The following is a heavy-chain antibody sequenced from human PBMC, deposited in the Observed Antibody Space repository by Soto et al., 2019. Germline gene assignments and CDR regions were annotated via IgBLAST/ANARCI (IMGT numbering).Heavy chain of an antibody. D-gene: IGHD3-10*01. CDR1: GGSFSNNY. Sequence: PSETLSLTCAVYGGSFSNNYWTWFRQPPGKGLGWIGEISPSGTTKYIPSLKSRGTISVDTSRKQFFLKVTSVSAADTAVYYCATSLWFGTQPEIWGPGTLVTVSS. J-gene: IGHJ4*02. CDR2: ISPSGTT. V-gene: IGHV4-34*01. CDR3: ATSLWFGTQPEI.